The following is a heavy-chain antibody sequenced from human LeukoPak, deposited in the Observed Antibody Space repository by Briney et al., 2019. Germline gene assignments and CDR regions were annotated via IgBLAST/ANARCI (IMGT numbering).Heavy chain of an antibody. V-gene: IGHV3-30*02. J-gene: IGHJ6*03. D-gene: IGHD5-24*01. Sequence: GGSLRLSCAASGFTFSSYGMHWVRQAPGKGLEWVAFIRHDGSNKYYADSVKGRFTISRDNSKNTLYLQMNSLRAEDTAVYYCAKDTVKVTTIRRVPHYMDVWGKGTTVTISS. CDR1: GFTFSSYG. CDR2: IRHDGSNK. CDR3: AKDTVKVTTIRRVPHYMDV.